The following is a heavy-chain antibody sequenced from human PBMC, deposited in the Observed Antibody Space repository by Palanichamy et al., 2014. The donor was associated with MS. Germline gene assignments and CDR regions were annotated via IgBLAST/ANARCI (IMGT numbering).Heavy chain of an antibody. CDR1: GFSFSSYA. CDR3: AKDWLWSDHYQYYGLNV. D-gene: IGHD3/OR15-3a*01. J-gene: IGHJ6*02. Sequence: EEQVLESGGGLVQPGGSLRLSCAASGFSFSSYAMSWVRQAPGKGLEWVSAISGAGSSTSYADSVKGRFTISRDNSKNTLYLQMNSLRAEDTAIYYCAKDWLWSDHYQYYGLNVWGQGTTVTVSS. V-gene: IGHV3-23*01. CDR2: ISGAGSST.